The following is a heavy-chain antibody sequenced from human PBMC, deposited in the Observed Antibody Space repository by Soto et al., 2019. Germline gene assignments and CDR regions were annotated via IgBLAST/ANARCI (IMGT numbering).Heavy chain of an antibody. CDR2: IYNIGST. CDR1: GGSISGYY. J-gene: IGHJ5*01. CDR3: AGCVILPMAGNWFGS. V-gene: IGHV4-59*08. Sequence: SETLSLTCTVSGGSISGYYWSGLRQPPGKGLEWIGYIYNIGSTNYSHFLRIRVTRSGDTHQEQCSRKLSAVSATDTADCCGAGCVILPMAGNWFGSWGRGTRVT. D-gene: IGHD6-19*01.